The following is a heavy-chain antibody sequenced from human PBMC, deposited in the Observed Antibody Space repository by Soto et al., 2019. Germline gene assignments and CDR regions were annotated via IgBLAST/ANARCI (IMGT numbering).Heavy chain of an antibody. D-gene: IGHD2-2*01. Sequence: GGSLRLSCAASGFTFSSYAMHWVRQAPGKGLEWVAVISYDGSNKYYAESVKGRFTISRDNSKNTLYLQMNSLRAEDTAVYYCARDSKTPALGYCSSTSCRFGELHYYYYGMDVWGQGTTVTVSS. CDR2: ISYDGSNK. CDR3: ARDSKTPALGYCSSTSCRFGELHYYYYGMDV. V-gene: IGHV3-30-3*01. J-gene: IGHJ6*02. CDR1: GFTFSSYA.